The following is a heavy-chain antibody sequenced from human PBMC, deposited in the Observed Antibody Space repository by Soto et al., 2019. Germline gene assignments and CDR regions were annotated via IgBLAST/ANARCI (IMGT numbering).Heavy chain of an antibody. Sequence: GVLRLSCAASGFNFNVYSMNWVRQAPGKGLEWISSISSSSNYIHYRDSVRGRFTISRDNAKNSLYLQLDSLRVEDTAVYFCARDRASEVFDSWGQGTLVTVSS. V-gene: IGHV3-21*01. CDR3: ARDRASEVFDS. CDR2: ISSSSNYI. J-gene: IGHJ5*01. CDR1: GFNFNVYS.